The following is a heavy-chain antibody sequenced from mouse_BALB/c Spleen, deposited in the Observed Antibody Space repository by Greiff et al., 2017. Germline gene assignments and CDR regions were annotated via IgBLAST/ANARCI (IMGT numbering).Heavy chain of an antibody. CDR1: GFTFSSYG. Sequence: EVQGVESGGGLVQPGGSLKLSCAASGFTFSSYGMSWVRQTPDKRLELVATINSNGGSTYYPDSVKGRFTISRDNARNILYLQMSSLRSEDTAMYYCARDGYDAYFDYWGQGTTLTVSS. D-gene: IGHD2-2*01. V-gene: IGHV5-6-3*01. CDR3: ARDGYDAYFDY. CDR2: INSNGGST. J-gene: IGHJ2*01.